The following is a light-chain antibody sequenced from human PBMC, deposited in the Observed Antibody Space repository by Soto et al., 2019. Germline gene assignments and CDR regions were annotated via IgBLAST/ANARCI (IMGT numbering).Light chain of an antibody. CDR3: QQHSNWPPVT. CDR2: DAS. J-gene: IGKJ5*01. V-gene: IGKV3-11*01. Sequence: EIVLTQSPATLSLSPGERATLSCRASQSVSSYLAWYQQKPGQAPRLLIYDASNRATGIPARFSGSGSGTDFTLTISSLEPEDFAGYFCQQHSNWPPVTFGQGTRLEIK. CDR1: QSVSSY.